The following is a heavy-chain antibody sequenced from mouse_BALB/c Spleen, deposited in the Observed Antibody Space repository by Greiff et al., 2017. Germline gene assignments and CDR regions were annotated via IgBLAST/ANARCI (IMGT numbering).Heavy chain of an antibody. CDR2: IDPENGNT. CDR3: AINYDGGYFDY. Sequence: VQLQQSGAELVRPGALVKLSCKASGFNIKDYYMHWVKQRPEQGLEWIGWIDPENGNTIYDPKFQGKASITADTSSNTAYLQLSSLTSEDTAVYYCAINYDGGYFDYWGQGTTLTVSS. V-gene: IGHV14-1*02. D-gene: IGHD2-4*01. J-gene: IGHJ2*01. CDR1: GFNIKDYY.